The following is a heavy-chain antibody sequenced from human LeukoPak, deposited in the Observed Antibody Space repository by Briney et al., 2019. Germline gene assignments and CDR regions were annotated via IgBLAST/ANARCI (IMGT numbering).Heavy chain of an antibody. CDR3: AASEYYYFDY. CDR1: GYTFISYG. D-gene: IGHD2/OR15-2a*01. CDR2: ISAYNDNT. Sequence: ASVKVSCKASGYTFISYGISWVRQAPGQGLEWMGWISAYNDNTHYAQKVQDRVTMTTDTSTSTAYMELRSLRSDDTAVYYCAASEYYYFDYWGQGTLVTVSS. V-gene: IGHV1-18*01. J-gene: IGHJ4*02.